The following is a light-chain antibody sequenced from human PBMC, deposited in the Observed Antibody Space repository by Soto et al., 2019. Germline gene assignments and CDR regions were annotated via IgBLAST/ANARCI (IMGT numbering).Light chain of an antibody. J-gene: IGKJ1*01. CDR3: QTYTGAPWT. Sequence: DIQMTQSPSSLSASVGDRVTITCRASQGISNYLVWYQQKHGKVPKLLIYTASTLQSGVPSRFSGSGSGTDFTLTISSLQPEDVATYYCQTYTGAPWTFGQGTKVEIK. V-gene: IGKV1-27*01. CDR2: TAS. CDR1: QGISNY.